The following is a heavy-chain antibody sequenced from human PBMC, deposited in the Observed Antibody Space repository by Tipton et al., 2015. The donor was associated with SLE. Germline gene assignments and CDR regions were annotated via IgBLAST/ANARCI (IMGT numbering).Heavy chain of an antibody. D-gene: IGHD5-12*01. V-gene: IGHV4-59*08. CDR1: GGAISDYY. J-gene: IGHJ4*02. CDR2: VYYSAYYSGST. Sequence: TLSLTCTVSGGAISDYYWSWIRQAPGKGLEWIGSVYYSAYYSGSTNYNPSLKGRVTMSLDRSKNQFSLNLNSVTGADTALYYCARGGIGGYDSFDYWGQGTLVTVSS. CDR3: ARGGIGGYDSFDY.